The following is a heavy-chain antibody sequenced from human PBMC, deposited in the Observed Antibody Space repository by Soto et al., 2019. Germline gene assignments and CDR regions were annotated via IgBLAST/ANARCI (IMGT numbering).Heavy chain of an antibody. D-gene: IGHD1-7*01. CDR1: GYTLTELS. Sequence: ASVKVSCKVSGYTLTELSMHWVRQAPGKGLEWMGGFDPEDGETIYAQKFQGRVTMTEDTSTDTAYMELSSLRSEDTAVYYCATEGATGTNDGRVDYWGQGTLVTVSS. CDR2: FDPEDGET. J-gene: IGHJ4*02. CDR3: ATEGATGTNDGRVDY. V-gene: IGHV1-24*01.